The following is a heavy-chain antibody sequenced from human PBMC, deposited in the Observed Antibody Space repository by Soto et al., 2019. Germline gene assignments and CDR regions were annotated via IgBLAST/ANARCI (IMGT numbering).Heavy chain of an antibody. CDR2: ISGSGGST. D-gene: IGHD3-3*01. J-gene: IGHJ4*02. CDR1: GFTFRNYA. CDR3: AKNNRVRYYDFWSGYYGTSFFDY. Sequence: GGSLRLSCAASGFTFRNYAMSWVRQAPGKGLEWVSTISGSGGSTYYADPVKGRFTISRDNSKNTLYLQMNSLRAEDTAVYYCAKNNRVRYYDFWSGYYGTSFFDYWGQGTLVTVSS. V-gene: IGHV3-23*01.